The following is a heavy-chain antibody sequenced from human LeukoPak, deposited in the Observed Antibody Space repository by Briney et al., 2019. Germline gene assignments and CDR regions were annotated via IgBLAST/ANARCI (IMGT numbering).Heavy chain of an antibody. V-gene: IGHV4-4*07. Sequence: SETLSLTCTVSGGSISNDYWSWIRQPAGEGLEWIGHFSTSGSTSDNASLQGRVTMSVDTYKNKFSLKLSSLTAADTAVYYCARDRSSSWLYYFYYWGQGTLVIVSS. CDR2: FSTSGST. CDR3: ARDRSSSWLYYFYY. CDR1: GGSISNDY. J-gene: IGHJ4*02. D-gene: IGHD6-13*01.